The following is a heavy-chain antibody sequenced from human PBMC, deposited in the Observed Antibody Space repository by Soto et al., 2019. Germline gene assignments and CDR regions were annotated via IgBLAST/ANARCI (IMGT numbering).Heavy chain of an antibody. Sequence: ASVKVSCKASGYTFTGYYTHWVRQAPGQGLEWMGWINPNSGGTNYAQKFQGRATMTRDTSISTAYMELSRLRSDDTAVYYCAREYDSSGYYYGPLYYGMDVWGQGTTVTVSS. D-gene: IGHD3-22*01. V-gene: IGHV1-2*02. CDR2: INPNSGGT. CDR1: GYTFTGYY. J-gene: IGHJ6*02. CDR3: AREYDSSGYYYGPLYYGMDV.